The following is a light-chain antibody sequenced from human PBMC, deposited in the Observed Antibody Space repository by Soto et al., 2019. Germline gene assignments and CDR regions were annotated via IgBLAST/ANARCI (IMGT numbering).Light chain of an antibody. Sequence: QAVVTQPPSVSGAPGQGVTISCTGSSSNIGAGYDVHWYQQLPGTAPKLLIYGNSNRPSGVPDRFSGSKSGTSASLAITGLQAEDEADYYCQSYDSRLSGWVFGGGTQLTVL. CDR2: GNS. CDR1: SSNIGAGYD. V-gene: IGLV1-40*01. J-gene: IGLJ3*02. CDR3: QSYDSRLSGWV.